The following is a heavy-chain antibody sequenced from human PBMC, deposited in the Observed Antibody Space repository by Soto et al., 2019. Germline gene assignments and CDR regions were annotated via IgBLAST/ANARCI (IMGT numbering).Heavy chain of an antibody. J-gene: IGHJ4*02. Sequence: QVHLVQSGAEVEKPGASVKVSCKASGYTFTDYGISWLRQAPGQGLQWMGWITAFNGNTKYAQQFQGRVPMTTDTSTSTDYMELRSLESDDTAVYYCARISQSDFWSGYYDFFDYWGQGTLVTVS. CDR2: ITAFNGNT. D-gene: IGHD3-3*01. V-gene: IGHV1-18*01. CDR1: GYTFTDYG. CDR3: ARISQSDFWSGYYDFFDY.